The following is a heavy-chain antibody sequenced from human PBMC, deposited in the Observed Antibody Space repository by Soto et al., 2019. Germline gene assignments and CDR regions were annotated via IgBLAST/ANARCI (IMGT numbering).Heavy chain of an antibody. CDR1: GGSISSYY. Sequence: QVQLQESGPGLVKPSETLSLTCTVSGGSISSYYWSWIRQPPGKGLEWIGYIYYSGSTNYNPSLKSRVTISVDTSKNQVSLKLSSVTAADTAVYYCARSVAGTYHYFDYWGQGTLVTVSS. D-gene: IGHD6-19*01. CDR3: ARSVAGTYHYFDY. J-gene: IGHJ4*02. V-gene: IGHV4-59*01. CDR2: IYYSGST.